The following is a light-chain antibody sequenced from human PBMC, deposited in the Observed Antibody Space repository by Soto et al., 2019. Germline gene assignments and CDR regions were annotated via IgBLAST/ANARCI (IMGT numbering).Light chain of an antibody. CDR2: GAS. CDR1: QSVSSSY. V-gene: IGKV3-20*01. CDR3: QQYGSSLRT. Sequence: EIVLTQSPGTLSLSPGERATLSCRASQSVSSSYLAWYQQKPGQAPRLLIYGASSRATGIPDRFSGSGSGTDFTLNISRLEPVYFAVYYCQQYGSSLRTFGQVTKV. J-gene: IGKJ1*01.